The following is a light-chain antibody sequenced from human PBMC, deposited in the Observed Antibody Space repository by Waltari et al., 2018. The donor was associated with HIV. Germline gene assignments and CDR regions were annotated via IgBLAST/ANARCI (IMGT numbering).Light chain of an antibody. J-gene: IGLJ1*01. V-gene: IGLV2-14*03. CDR1: SSDVGGYNY. CDR2: DVS. CDR3: SSYTSSNTLYV. Sequence: QSALTQPASVSGSPGQSITLSCTGTSSDVGGYNYVSWYQQHPGKGPKLMIFDVSNRPSGVSNRFSGSKSGNTASLTISGLQAEDEADYYCSSYTSSNTLYVFGTGTKVTVL.